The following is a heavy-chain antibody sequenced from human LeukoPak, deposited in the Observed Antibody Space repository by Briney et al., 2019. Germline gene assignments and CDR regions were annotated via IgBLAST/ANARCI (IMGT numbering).Heavy chain of an antibody. CDR2: IKQDGSEK. CDR3: ARDRYSSSAY. Sequence: GGSLRLSCAASGFTFSSYAMSWVRQAPGKGLEWVANIKQDGSEKYYVDSVKGRFTISRDNAKNSLYLQMNSLRAEDTAVYYCARDRYSSSAYWGQGTLVTVSS. D-gene: IGHD6-13*01. J-gene: IGHJ4*02. V-gene: IGHV3-7*01. CDR1: GFTFSSYA.